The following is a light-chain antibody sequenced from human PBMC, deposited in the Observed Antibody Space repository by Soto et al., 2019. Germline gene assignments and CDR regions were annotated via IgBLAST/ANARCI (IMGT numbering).Light chain of an antibody. CDR2: GVT. Sequence: QSVLTQPASVSGSPGQSITISCTGTSANYVSWYQQHPGKVPKLMIYGVTNRPSGVSDRFSGSKSGNTASLTISGLQTEDEADYYCSSYTNSRTLLFGAGTKLTVL. CDR3: SSYTNSRTLL. V-gene: IGLV2-14*01. J-gene: IGLJ1*01. CDR1: SANY.